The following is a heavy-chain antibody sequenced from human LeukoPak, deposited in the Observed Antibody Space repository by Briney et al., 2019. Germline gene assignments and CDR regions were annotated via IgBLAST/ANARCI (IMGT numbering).Heavy chain of an antibody. V-gene: IGHV4-59*08. CDR2: IYYSGST. Sequence: SETLSLTCTVSGGSISSYYWSWIRQPPGPGLEWIGYIYYSGSTNYNPSLKSRVTISVDTSKNQFSLKLSSVTAADTAVYYCARLITFGGVIVRRGWYFDLWGRGTLVTVSS. CDR3: ARLITFGGVIVRRGWYFDL. J-gene: IGHJ2*01. D-gene: IGHD3-16*02. CDR1: GGSISSYY.